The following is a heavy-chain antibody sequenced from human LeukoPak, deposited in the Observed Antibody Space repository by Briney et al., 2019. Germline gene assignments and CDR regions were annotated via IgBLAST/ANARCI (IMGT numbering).Heavy chain of an antibody. CDR1: GFTFSSYG. CDR3: AKAPPPAYYYYYMDV. Sequence: PGGSLRLSCAASGFTFSSYGMHWVRQAPGKGLEWVAFIRYDGSNKYYADSVKGRFTISRDNSKNTLYLQMNSLRAEDTAVYYCAKAPPPAYYYYYMDVWGKGTTVTVSS. J-gene: IGHJ6*03. V-gene: IGHV3-30*02. CDR2: IRYDGSNK.